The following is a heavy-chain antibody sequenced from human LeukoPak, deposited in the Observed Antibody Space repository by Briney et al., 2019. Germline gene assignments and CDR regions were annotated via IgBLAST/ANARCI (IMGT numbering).Heavy chain of an antibody. V-gene: IGHV4-38-2*01. CDR3: ASSSGWYSPFDY. CDR1: GYSISSGYY. Sequence: SSETLSLTCAVSGYSISSGYYWGWIRQPPGKGLEWIGSIYHSESTYYNPSPKSRVTISVDTSKNQFSLKLSSVTAADTAVYYCASSSGWYSPFDYWGQGTLVTVSS. D-gene: IGHD6-19*01. J-gene: IGHJ4*02. CDR2: IYHSEST.